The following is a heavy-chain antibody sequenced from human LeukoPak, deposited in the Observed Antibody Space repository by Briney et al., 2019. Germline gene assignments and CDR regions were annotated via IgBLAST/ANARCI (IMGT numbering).Heavy chain of an antibody. CDR1: GYTFTNYY. J-gene: IGHJ4*02. D-gene: IGHD3-10*01. V-gene: IGHV1-46*01. Sequence: ASVKVSCKASGYTFTNYYMHWVRQAPGQGLEWMGIINPSGGSTSYAQKFQGRVTITADKSTSTAYMELSSLRSEDTAVYYCARVSENYGGDYWGQGTLVTVSS. CDR2: INPSGGST. CDR3: ARVSENYGGDY.